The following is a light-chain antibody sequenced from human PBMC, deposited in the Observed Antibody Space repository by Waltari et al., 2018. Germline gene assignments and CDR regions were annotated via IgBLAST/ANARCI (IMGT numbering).Light chain of an antibody. J-gene: IGKJ4*01. CDR1: QDVSTW. V-gene: IGKV1-12*01. CDR3: QQTDSFPLT. Sequence: DIQMTQSPSSVSASVGHRVTISCRASQDVSTWLAWYQQKPGKAPNLLIHGASSLQSGVPSRFSGSGSGTEFTLTINGLQPEDFATYYCQQTDSFPLTFGSGTKVEIK. CDR2: GAS.